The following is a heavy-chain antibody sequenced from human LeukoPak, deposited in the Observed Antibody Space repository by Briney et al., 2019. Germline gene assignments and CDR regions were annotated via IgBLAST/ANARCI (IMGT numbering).Heavy chain of an antibody. CDR1: AGSFSGYY. Sequence: SETLSLTCAVYAGSFSGYYSSWIRHSPGKGLEWIGESNHSGSTNYNPSLKSRVTISVDTSESQFSLKLSSVTAADKAVYYCAREASSGLIWGQGTMVTVSS. CDR2: SNHSGST. CDR3: AREASSGLI. D-gene: IGHD6-19*01. J-gene: IGHJ3*02. V-gene: IGHV4-34*01.